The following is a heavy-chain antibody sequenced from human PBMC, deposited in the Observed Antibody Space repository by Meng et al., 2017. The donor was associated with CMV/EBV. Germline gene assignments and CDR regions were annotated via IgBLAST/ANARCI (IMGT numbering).Heavy chain of an antibody. V-gene: IGHV4-34*01. CDR3: ARQRSSGWLYYYYGMDV. CDR1: GGSFSGYY. D-gene: IGHD6-19*01. J-gene: IGHJ6*02. CDR2: INHSEST. Sequence: SETLSLTCAVYGGSFSGYYWSWIRQPPGKGLEWIGEINHSESTNYNPSLKSRVTISVDTSKNQFSLKLSSVTAADTAVYYCARQRSSGWLYYYYGMDVWGQGTTVTVSS.